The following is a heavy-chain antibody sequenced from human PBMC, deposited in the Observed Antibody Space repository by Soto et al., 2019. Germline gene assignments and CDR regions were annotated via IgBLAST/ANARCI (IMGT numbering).Heavy chain of an antibody. CDR3: ARTLSSTMTTYRNAD. V-gene: IGHV3-21*01. D-gene: IGHD4-17*01. Sequence: GGSLRLSCAASGFTFSSYSMNWVRQAPGKGLEWVSSLSSTSSYIYYADSVKGRFTVSRDNAKNSLYLQMNSLRAEDTAVYYWARTLSSTMTTYRNADSGHGTVVTVAS. J-gene: IGHJ4*01. CDR2: LSSTSSYI. CDR1: GFTFSSYS.